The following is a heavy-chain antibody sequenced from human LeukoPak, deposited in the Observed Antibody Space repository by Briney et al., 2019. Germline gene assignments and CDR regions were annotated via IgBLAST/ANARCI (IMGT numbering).Heavy chain of an antibody. V-gene: IGHV4-39*07. Sequence: SETLSLTCTVSGGSISSSSYYWGWIRQPPGKGLEWIGSIYYSGSTNYNPSLKSRVTISVDTSKNQFSLKLSSVTAADTAVYYCARGRSYYMDVWGKGTTVTVSS. CDR3: ARGRSYYMDV. J-gene: IGHJ6*03. CDR1: GGSISSSSYY. CDR2: IYYSGST.